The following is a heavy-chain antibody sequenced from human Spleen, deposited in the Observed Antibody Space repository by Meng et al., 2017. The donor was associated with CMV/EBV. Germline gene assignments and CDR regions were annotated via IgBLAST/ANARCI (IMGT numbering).Heavy chain of an antibody. CDR3: ARRRIQLWLGGYYFDY. J-gene: IGHJ4*02. V-gene: IGHV4-34*01. CDR1: GFTVSANY. Sequence: GSLRLSCAASGFTVSANYMSWIRQPPGKGLEWIGEINHSGSTNYNPSLKSRVTISVDTSKNQFSLKLSSVTAADTAVYYCARRRIQLWLGGYYFDYWGQGTLVTVSS. CDR2: INHSGST. D-gene: IGHD5-18*01.